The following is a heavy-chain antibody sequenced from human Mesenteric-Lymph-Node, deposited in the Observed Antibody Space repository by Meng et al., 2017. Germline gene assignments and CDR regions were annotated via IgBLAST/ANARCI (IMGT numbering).Heavy chain of an antibody. Sequence: QLVEPWGATCSCVRYMTPSCRDFGFTFCSYGMTRDRYIPGKGVEWGAVISYDGSNKYYSDTVKGRFTISRDNSKNTLYLKMNSLRAEDTAVYYCAREGYSYGYDYWGQGTLVTVSS. V-gene: IGHV3-30*01. CDR2: ISYDGSNK. D-gene: IGHD5-18*01. CDR1: GFTFCSYG. J-gene: IGHJ4*02. CDR3: AREGYSYGYDY.